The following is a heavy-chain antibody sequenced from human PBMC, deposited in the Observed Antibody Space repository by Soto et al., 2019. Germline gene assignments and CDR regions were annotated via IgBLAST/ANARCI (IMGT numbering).Heavy chain of an antibody. CDR1: GYSFTSYW. V-gene: IGHV5-51*01. J-gene: IGHJ6*02. D-gene: IGHD6-19*01. CDR2: IYPGDSDT. CDR3: ARGYKIDFDPIAVAGIDYYYYGMDV. Sequence: GESLKISCKGSGYSFTSYWIGWVRQMPGKGLEWMGIIYPGDSDTRYSPSFQGQVTMTTDTSTSTAYMELRSLRSDDTAVYYCARGYKIDFDPIAVAGIDYYYYGMDVWGQGTTVTVSS.